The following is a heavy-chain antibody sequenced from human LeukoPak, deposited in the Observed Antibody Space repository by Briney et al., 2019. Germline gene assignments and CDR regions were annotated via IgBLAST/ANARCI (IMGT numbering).Heavy chain of an antibody. CDR2: INHSGST. CDR1: GGSFSGYY. J-gene: IGHJ4*02. D-gene: IGHD6-19*01. CDR3: ARGSSGWYLPRYFDY. V-gene: IGHV4-34*01. Sequence: SETLSLTCAVYGGSFSGYYWSWVRQPPGKGLEWIGEINHSGSTNYNPSLKSRVTISVDTSKNQFSLKLSSVTAADTAVYYRARGSSGWYLPRYFDYWGQGTLVTVSS.